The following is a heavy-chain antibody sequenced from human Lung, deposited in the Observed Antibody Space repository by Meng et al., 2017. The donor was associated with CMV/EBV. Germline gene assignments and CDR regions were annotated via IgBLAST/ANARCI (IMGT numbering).Heavy chain of an antibody. CDR2: IYVSKNT. J-gene: IGHJ3*01. CDR1: GVSVTYNSYY. V-gene: IGHV4-61*01. CDR3: ARDRAWLGRGSFDF. Sequence: SXTVSGVSVTYNSYYWSWIRQSPGKGLEWIGYIYVSKNTKYNPSLQSRVTMSVDTTKNQVFLKLSSVTAADTAVYYCARDRAWLGRGSFDFWGQGTVVXVSS. D-gene: IGHD3-9*01.